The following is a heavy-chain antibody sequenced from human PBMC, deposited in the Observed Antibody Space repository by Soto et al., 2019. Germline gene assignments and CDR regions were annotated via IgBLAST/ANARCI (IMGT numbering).Heavy chain of an antibody. CDR1: GFTFSASD. CDR3: ARQASYWHGGGGWFDP. J-gene: IGHJ5*02. Sequence: EVQLVESGGGLVQPGGSLRLSCAASGFTFSASDMHWVRQATGKGLEWVSAIGTRHDAYYADSVKGRFTTSREDAKNSLYLKMNSLRDEDTAVYYCARQASYWHGGGGWFDPWGQGILVTVSS. CDR2: IGTRHDA. D-gene: IGHD3-16*01. V-gene: IGHV3-13*01.